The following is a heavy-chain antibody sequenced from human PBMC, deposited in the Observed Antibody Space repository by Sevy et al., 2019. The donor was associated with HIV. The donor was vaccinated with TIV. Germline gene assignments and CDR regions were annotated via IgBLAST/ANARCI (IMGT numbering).Heavy chain of an antibody. CDR2: INSDGSST. D-gene: IGHD3-10*01. V-gene: IGHV3-74*01. CDR1: GFTFSSYW. Sequence: GGSLRLSCAASGFTFSSYWMHWVRQAPGKGLVWVSRINSDGSSTSYADSVKGRFTISRDNAKNTVYLQMNSLGAEDTAWYYCARGELWYGSGSAPYYYGMDVWGQGTTVTVSS. CDR3: ARGELWYGSGSAPYYYGMDV. J-gene: IGHJ6*02.